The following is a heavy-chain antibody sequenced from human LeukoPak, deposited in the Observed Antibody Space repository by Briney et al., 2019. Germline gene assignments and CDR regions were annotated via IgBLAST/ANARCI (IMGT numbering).Heavy chain of an antibody. CDR2: IKQDGSET. CDR3: AGDRGWLIAS. Sequence: PGGSLRLSCAASGFTFSSYSMNWVRQSPGKGLEWVAIIKQDGSETYYADSVKGRFTISRDIAKNSVYLQMDSLRAEDTAVYYCAGDRGWLIASWGQGTLVTVSS. V-gene: IGHV3-7*03. CDR1: GFTFSSYS. J-gene: IGHJ4*02. D-gene: IGHD2-21*01.